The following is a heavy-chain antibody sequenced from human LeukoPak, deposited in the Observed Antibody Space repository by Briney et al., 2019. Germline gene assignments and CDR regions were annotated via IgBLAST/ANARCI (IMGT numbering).Heavy chain of an antibody. V-gene: IGHV4-4*02. CDR3: PSTTISSGWYAVGY. D-gene: IGHD6-19*01. J-gene: IGHJ4*02. CDR2: IYRSGSP. CDR1: GGPISSSNW. Sequence: GTLSLTCAVSGGPISSSNWWCWVRPPPGTGLEWIREIYRSGSPNYNPSLKSLTTISVDNDKNLLSLKLSSGSDAAPALYYCPSTTISSGWYAVGYWGQGKLVTVSS.